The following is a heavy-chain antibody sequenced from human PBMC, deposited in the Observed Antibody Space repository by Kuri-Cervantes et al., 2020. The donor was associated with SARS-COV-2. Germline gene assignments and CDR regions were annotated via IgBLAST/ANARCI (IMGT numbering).Heavy chain of an antibody. Sequence: GESLKISCAASGFTFSSYGMHWVRQAPGKGREWAANIKQDGSEKYYVDSVKGRFTIYRDNAKNSLYLQMSSLRAEDTAVYYCARYRIKLWEDYYYYYGMDVWGQGTTVTVSS. CDR1: GFTFSSYG. D-gene: IGHD5-18*01. CDR2: IKQDGSEK. J-gene: IGHJ6*02. CDR3: ARYRIKLWEDYYYYYGMDV. V-gene: IGHV3-7*05.